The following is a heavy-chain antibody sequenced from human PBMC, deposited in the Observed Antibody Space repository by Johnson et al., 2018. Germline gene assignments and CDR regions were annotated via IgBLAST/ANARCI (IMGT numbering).Heavy chain of an antibody. CDR1: GGSISTYY. CDR2: VSYNGSS. D-gene: IGHD4-23*01. J-gene: IGHJ3*02. CDR3: ARDNPTVTVASDAFDI. Sequence: QVQLQESGPGLVKPSETLSLTCTVSGGSISTYYWSWIRQPPGKGLEWIGYVSYNGSSNYNPSLKSRVTMSVDTSKKQFSLKLNSVTAADTAVYYCARDNPTVTVASDAFDIWRQGTIVTVSS. V-gene: IGHV4-59*01.